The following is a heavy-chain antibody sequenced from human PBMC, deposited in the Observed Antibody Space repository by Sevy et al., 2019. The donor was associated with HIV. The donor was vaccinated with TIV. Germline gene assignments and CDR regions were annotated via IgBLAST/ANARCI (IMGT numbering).Heavy chain of an antibody. V-gene: IGHV3-30*03. CDR2: ISYDGSNK. CDR1: GFTFSSYG. J-gene: IGHJ6*02. CDR3: XXXXXXXXXXXXXXXYYYGMDV. Sequence: GGSLRLSCAASGFTFSSYGMHWVRQAPGKGLEWVAVISYDGSNKYYADSVKGRFTISRDNSKNTLYLQMNSLRAEDXXXXXXXXXXXXXXXXXXXXXYYYGMDVWGQGTTVTVSS.